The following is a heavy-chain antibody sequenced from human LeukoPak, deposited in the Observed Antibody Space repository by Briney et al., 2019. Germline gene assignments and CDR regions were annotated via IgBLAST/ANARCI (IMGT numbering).Heavy chain of an antibody. V-gene: IGHV4-34*01. CDR2: INHSGST. D-gene: IGHD1-26*01. CDR1: GGSFSGYY. CDR3: ARVVSGSYRIDY. J-gene: IGHJ4*02. Sequence: SETLSLTCAVYGGSFSGYYWSWIRQPPGKGLEWIGEINHSGSTNYNPSLKSRVTISVDTSKNQFSLKLSSVTAADTAVYYCARVVSGSYRIDYWGQGTLVTVSS.